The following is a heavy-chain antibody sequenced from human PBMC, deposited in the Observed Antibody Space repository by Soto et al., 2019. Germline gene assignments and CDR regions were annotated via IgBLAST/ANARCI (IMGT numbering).Heavy chain of an antibody. J-gene: IGHJ4*02. D-gene: IGHD2-15*01. V-gene: IGHV3-30*18. Sequence: QVQLVESGGGVVQPGRSLRLSCAASGFTFDTYGMHWVRQAPGKGLEWVAAISYDGSDNYYADSVRGRFTISRDNSKNTLELQMNSLRVEEACLDSGAKGRAPPRGCSGCRCDGVFDKWGQGNLVSVSS. CDR3: AKGRAPPRGCSGCRCDGVFDK. CDR2: ISYDGSDN. CDR1: GFTFDTYG.